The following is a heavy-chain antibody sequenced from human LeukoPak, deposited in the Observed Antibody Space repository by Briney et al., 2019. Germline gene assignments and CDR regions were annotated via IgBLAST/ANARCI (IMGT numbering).Heavy chain of an antibody. Sequence: ASVKVSCKASGYTFTSYGISWVRQAPGQGLEWMGWISAYNGNTNYAQKLQGRVTMTTDTSTSTAYMELRSLRSDDTAVYYCARVHPLTTYSSGWFSWDYWGQGTLVTVSS. D-gene: IGHD6-19*01. CDR3: ARVHPLTTYSSGWFSWDY. CDR2: ISAYNGNT. V-gene: IGHV1-18*01. CDR1: GYTFTSYG. J-gene: IGHJ4*02.